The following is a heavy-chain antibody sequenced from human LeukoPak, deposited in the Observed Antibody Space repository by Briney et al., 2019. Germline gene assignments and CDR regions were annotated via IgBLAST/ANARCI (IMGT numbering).Heavy chain of an antibody. CDR1: GYTFTSYG. V-gene: IGHV1-18*01. Sequence: ASVKVSCKASGYTFTSYGISWVRQAPGQGLEWMGWISAYNGNTNYAQKLQGRVTMTTDTSTSTAYMELRGLRSDDTAVYYCARDVGAYCGGDCAGNDYWGQGTLVTVSS. CDR3: ARDVGAYCGGDCAGNDY. CDR2: ISAYNGNT. J-gene: IGHJ4*02. D-gene: IGHD2-21*02.